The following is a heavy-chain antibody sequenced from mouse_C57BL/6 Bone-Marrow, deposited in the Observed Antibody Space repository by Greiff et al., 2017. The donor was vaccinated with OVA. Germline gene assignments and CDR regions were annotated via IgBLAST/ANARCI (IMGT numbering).Heavy chain of an antibody. Sequence: EVKLMESGPELVKPGASVKISCKASGYSFTDYNMNWVKQSNGKSLEWIGVINPNYGTTSYNQKFKGKATLTVDQSSSTAYMQLNSLTSEDSAVYYCARRGGSSSYYAMDYWGQGTSVTVSS. D-gene: IGHD1-1*01. CDR2: INPNYGTT. V-gene: IGHV1-39*01. J-gene: IGHJ4*01. CDR3: ARRGGSSSYYAMDY. CDR1: GYSFTDYN.